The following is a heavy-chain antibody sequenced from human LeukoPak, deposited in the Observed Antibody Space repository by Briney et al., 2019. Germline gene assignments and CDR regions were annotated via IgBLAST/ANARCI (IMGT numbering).Heavy chain of an antibody. CDR2: ISYDGSNK. Sequence: GGSLRLSCAASGFTFSSYAIHWVRQAPGKGLEWVAVISYDGSNKYYADSVKGRFTISRDNSKNTPYLQMNSLRAEDTAVYYCARGDLHYHDSTRRGFDIWGQGTMVTVSS. J-gene: IGHJ3*02. CDR1: GFTFSSYA. CDR3: ARGDLHYHDSTRRGFDI. V-gene: IGHV3-30*04. D-gene: IGHD3-16*01.